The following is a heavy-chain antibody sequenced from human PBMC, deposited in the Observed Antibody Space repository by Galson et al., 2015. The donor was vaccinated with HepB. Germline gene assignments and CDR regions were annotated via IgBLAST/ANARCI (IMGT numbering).Heavy chain of an antibody. J-gene: IGHJ4*02. Sequence: SLRLSCAASGFSFGDYAMSWVRQAPGKGLEWVGFIRSKAYGGTTEYAASVKGRFTISRDDSNSIAYLQMNSLKTEDTAVYYCTREKGFLGGSYRYPLCFDYWGQGTLVTVSS. V-gene: IGHV3-49*04. CDR3: TREKGFLGGSYRYPLCFDY. CDR2: IRSKAYGGTT. CDR1: GFSFGDYA. D-gene: IGHD3-16*02.